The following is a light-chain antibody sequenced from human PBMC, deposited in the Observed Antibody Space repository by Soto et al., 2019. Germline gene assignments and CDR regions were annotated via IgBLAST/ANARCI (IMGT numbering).Light chain of an antibody. CDR1: SNDVGGYED. CDR3: CSYAGSDTGV. Sequence: QSVLTQPRSVSGSPGQSVTIACTGSSNDVGGYEDVSWYQQDKGKAPRLIIYDVNKRHSGVPDRFSGSKSGNTASLTISGLQAEDYTDYYRCSYAGSDTGVFGGGTKTTVL. V-gene: IGLV2-11*01. CDR2: DVN. J-gene: IGLJ3*02.